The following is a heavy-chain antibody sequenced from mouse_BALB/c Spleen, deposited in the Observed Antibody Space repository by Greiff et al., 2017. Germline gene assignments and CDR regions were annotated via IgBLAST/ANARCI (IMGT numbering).Heavy chain of an antibody. D-gene: IGHD3-3*01. J-gene: IGHJ2*01. CDR2: INPYNDGT. CDR1: GYTFTSYV. Sequence: VHVKQSGPELVKPGASVKMSCKASGYTFTSYVMHWVKQKPGQGLEWIGYINPYNDGTKYNEKFKGKATLTSDKSSSTAYMELSSLTSEDSAVYYCAREGARTGDYWGQGTTLTVSS. V-gene: IGHV1-14*01. CDR3: AREGARTGDY.